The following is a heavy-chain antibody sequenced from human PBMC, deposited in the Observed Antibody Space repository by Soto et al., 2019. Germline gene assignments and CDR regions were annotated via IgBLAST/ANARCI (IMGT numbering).Heavy chain of an antibody. D-gene: IGHD3-22*01. CDR2: ISYDGSNE. CDR1: GFIFNSYG. CDR3: AKDTYYHDSSGYYVFDY. V-gene: IGHV3-30*18. J-gene: IGHJ4*02. Sequence: PGGSLRLSCAASGFIFNSYGMHWVRQAPGKGLEWVAHISYDGSNEHYVDSVKGRFTISRDNSKNTVYLQMNSLRAEDTAVYYCAKDTYYHDSSGYYVFDYWGQGTLVTVSS.